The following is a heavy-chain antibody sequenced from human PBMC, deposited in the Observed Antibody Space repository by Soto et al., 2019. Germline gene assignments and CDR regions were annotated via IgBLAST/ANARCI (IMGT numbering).Heavy chain of an antibody. D-gene: IGHD5-18*01. V-gene: IGHV3-30*18. CDR1: GFTFSSYG. CDR2: ISYDGSNK. J-gene: IGHJ4*02. Sequence: PWGSLRLSCAASGFTFSSYGMHWVRQAPGKGLEWVAVISYDGSNKYYADSVKGRFTISRDNSKNTLYLQMNSLRVEDTAVYYCAKLCSYGPIDYWGQGTLVTVSS. CDR3: AKLCSYGPIDY.